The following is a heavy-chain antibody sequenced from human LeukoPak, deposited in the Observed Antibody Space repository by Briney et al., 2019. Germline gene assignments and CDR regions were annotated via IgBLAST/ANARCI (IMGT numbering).Heavy chain of an antibody. Sequence: GASVKVSCKASGYTFTSYDINWVRQATGQGLEWMGWMNPNSGNTGYAQKFQGRVTMTRNTSISTAYMGLSSLRSEDTAVYYCARGSSGSYYYAATFFDYWGQGTLVTVSS. CDR2: MNPNSGNT. D-gene: IGHD1-26*01. CDR3: ARGSSGSYYYAATFFDY. V-gene: IGHV1-8*01. J-gene: IGHJ4*02. CDR1: GYTFTSYD.